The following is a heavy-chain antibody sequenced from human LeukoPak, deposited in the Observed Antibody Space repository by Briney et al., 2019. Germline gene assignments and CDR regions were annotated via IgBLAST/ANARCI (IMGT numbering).Heavy chain of an antibody. CDR2: ISFDAAKE. J-gene: IGHJ3*02. V-gene: IGHV3-30*01. CDR1: GFTFSNYA. D-gene: IGHD1-1*01. CDR3: ARFKVGTNTTQKNAFDI. Sequence: GGSLRLSCAASGFTFSNYAMHWVRQAPGKGLEWVAVISFDAAKEYFGKSVKGRFTISRDNSKATLYLQMHRLRIEDTALYFCARFKVGTNTTQKNAFDIWGRGTVVAVSS.